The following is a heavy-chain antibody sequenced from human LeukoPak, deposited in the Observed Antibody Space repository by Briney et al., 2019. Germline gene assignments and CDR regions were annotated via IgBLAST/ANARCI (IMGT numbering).Heavy chain of an antibody. D-gene: IGHD1-26*01. CDR1: GYSFTSYW. V-gene: IGHV5-51*01. CDR2: IYPGDSDT. J-gene: IGHJ3*02. CDR3: AMKMGYRGSYLTEVDDAFDI. Sequence: GESLKISCQGSGYSFTSYWIGWVRQLPGKGLEWMVIIYPGDSDTRHSPSFQGKANISADKSIITAYLKWSSLKASDTAMYYRAMKMGYRGSYLTEVDDAFDIWGQGTMVTVSS.